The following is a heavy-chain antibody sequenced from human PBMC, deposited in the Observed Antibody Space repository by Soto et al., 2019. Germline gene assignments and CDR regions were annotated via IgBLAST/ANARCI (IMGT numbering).Heavy chain of an antibody. D-gene: IGHD3-22*01. Sequence: QEQLVQSGAEVKKPGSSVKVSCKASGGLFSSYPISWVRQVPGQGLEWMGGIIPVFQTAYYAQRFQGRVMITADESTNTAYMELSSLRSEDTAIYYCARGGSGYTCFKEFWGQRTLFTVSS. V-gene: IGHV1-69*01. CDR2: IIPVFQTA. CDR3: ARGGSGYTCFKEF. CDR1: GGLFSSYP. J-gene: IGHJ4*02.